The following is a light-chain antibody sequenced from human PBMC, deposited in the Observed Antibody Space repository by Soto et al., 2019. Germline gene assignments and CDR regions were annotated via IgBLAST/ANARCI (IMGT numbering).Light chain of an antibody. Sequence: EVVMTQSPLSLPVTLGQPASISCRSSQSLAYIDGNTYLTWFHQRPGQSPRRLIYNVSNRDSGVPDRWSGSGSGSNVTLKISSVEAEDVGIYYCMQSTRRPPYTFGEGTKVEIK. CDR1: QSLAYIDGNTY. CDR3: MQSTRRPPYT. CDR2: NVS. V-gene: IGKV2-30*01. J-gene: IGKJ2*01.